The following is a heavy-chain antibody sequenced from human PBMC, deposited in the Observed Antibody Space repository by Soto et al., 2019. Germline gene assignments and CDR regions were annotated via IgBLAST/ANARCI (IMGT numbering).Heavy chain of an antibody. Sequence: PSETLSLTCAVSGGSISSGGYSWSWIRQPPGKGLEWIGYIYHSGSTYYNPSLKSRVTISVDRSKNQFSLKLSSVTAADTAVYYCARDREAAAGYFDYWGQGTLVTVSS. CDR2: IYHSGST. J-gene: IGHJ4*02. D-gene: IGHD6-13*01. CDR1: GGSISSGGYS. V-gene: IGHV4-30-2*01. CDR3: ARDREAAAGYFDY.